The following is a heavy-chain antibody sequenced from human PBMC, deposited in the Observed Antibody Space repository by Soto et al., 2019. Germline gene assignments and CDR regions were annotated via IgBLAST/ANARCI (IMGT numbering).Heavy chain of an antibody. V-gene: IGHV3-30*18. Sequence: QVQLVESGGGVVQPGRSLRLSCAASGFTFSSYGMHWVLQAPGKGLAWVAVISYDGSNKYYADSVNGRFTISRDKSKNTLYLQMNSLRAEDTAVYYCAKGQAAAAGRPRGYWGQGTLVTVSS. CDR3: AKGQAAAAGRPRGY. CDR2: ISYDGSNK. CDR1: GFTFSSYG. D-gene: IGHD6-13*01. J-gene: IGHJ4*02.